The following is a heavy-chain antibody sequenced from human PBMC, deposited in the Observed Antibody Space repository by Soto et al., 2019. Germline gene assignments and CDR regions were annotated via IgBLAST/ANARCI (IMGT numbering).Heavy chain of an antibody. CDR2: INSDGSST. D-gene: IGHD2-2*02. J-gene: IGHJ4*02. CDR3: KLGYCSSTSCYNK. V-gene: IGHV3-74*01. CDR1: GFTFSSYW. Sequence: EVQLVESGGGLVQPGGSLRLSCAASGFTFSSYWMHWVRQAPGKGLVWVSRINSDGSSTSYADSVKGRFTISRDNAKNTLYLQMNSLRAEDTAVYYCKLGYCSSTSCYNKWGQGTLVTVSS.